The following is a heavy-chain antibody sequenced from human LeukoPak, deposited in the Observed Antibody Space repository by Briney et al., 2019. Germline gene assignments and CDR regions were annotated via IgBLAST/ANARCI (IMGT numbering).Heavy chain of an antibody. CDR3: ARDRYSNYGYDYYGMDV. J-gene: IGHJ6*02. CDR1: GFTFSSYA. CDR2: ISYDGSNK. D-gene: IGHD4-11*01. V-gene: IGHV3-30-3*01. Sequence: GRSLRLSCAASGFTFSSYAMHWVRLAPGKGLEWVAVISYDGSNKYYADSVKGRFTISRDNSKNTLYLQMNSLRAEDTAVYYCARDRYSNYGYDYYGMDVWGQATTVTVSS.